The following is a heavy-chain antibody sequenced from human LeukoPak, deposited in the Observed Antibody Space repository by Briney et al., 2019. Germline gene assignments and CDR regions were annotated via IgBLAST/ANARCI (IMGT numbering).Heavy chain of an antibody. Sequence: ASVKVSCKASGYTFTSYGISWVRQAPGQGLEWMGWISAYNGNTNYAQKLQGRVTMTTDTSTSTAYMELRSLRSDDTAVYYCARDPPYCSSTSCYLYYYGMDVWGQGTTVTVSS. CDR1: GYTFTSYG. CDR2: ISAYNGNT. V-gene: IGHV1-18*01. D-gene: IGHD2-2*01. J-gene: IGHJ6*02. CDR3: ARDPPYCSSTSCYLYYYGMDV.